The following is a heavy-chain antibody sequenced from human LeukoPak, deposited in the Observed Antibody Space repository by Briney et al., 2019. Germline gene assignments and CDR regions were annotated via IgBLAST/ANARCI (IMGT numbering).Heavy chain of an antibody. J-gene: IGHJ4*02. CDR1: GYTFTGYY. CDR3: ARASGYSGYESFPFDY. D-gene: IGHD5-12*01. Sequence: ASVKVSCKASGYTFTGYYMHWVRQAPGQGLERMGWINPNSGGTNYAQKFQGWVTMTRDTSISTAYMELSRLRSDDTAVYYCARASGYSGYESFPFDYWGQGTLVTVSS. V-gene: IGHV1-2*04. CDR2: INPNSGGT.